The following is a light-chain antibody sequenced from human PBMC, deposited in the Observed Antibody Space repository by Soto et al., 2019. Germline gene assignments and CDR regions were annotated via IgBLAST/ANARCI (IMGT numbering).Light chain of an antibody. J-gene: IGLJ1*01. V-gene: IGLV1-44*01. CDR2: NNN. CDR1: SSNIGTNA. CDR3: AAWDHSLNGYV. Sequence: QSVLTQPPSASGTPGQRVTISCSGGSSNIGTNAVNWYQQLPGTAPKLLIYNNNQRPSGVPARFSGSKSGTSASLAISGLQSEDEADYYCAAWDHSLNGYVFGTGTKVTVL.